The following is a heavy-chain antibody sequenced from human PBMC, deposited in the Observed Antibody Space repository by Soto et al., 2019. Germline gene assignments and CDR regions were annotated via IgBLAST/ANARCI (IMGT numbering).Heavy chain of an antibody. V-gene: IGHV4-30-2*01. CDR1: GGSISSGGYS. CDR2: IYHSGST. D-gene: IGHD3-22*01. Sequence: SETLSLTCAVSGGSISSGGYSWSWIRQPPGKGLEWIGYIYHSGSTYYNPSLKSLVTISVDRSKNQFSLKLSSVTAEDTAVYYCARAGGSGYFRYWGQGNLVTVSS. CDR3: ARAGGSGYFRY. J-gene: IGHJ4*02.